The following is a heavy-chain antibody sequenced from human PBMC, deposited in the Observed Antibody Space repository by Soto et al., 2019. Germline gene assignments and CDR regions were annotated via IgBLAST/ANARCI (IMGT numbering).Heavy chain of an antibody. CDR2: IIPIFPTP. J-gene: IGHJ6*02. D-gene: IGHD1-1*01. CDR1: GGTFGNSA. V-gene: IGHV1-69*05. CDR3: ARDNDRHPLGGNYCYGIDV. Sequence: QVQLVQSGAEVKKPGSSVTVSCKASGGTFGNSAISWVRQAPGQGLEWMGGIIPIFPTPDYAQKFQGRVTXTXHXXTGTAYMELTSLRSDDTAVYYCARDNDRHPLGGNYCYGIDVWGQGTTVTVSS.